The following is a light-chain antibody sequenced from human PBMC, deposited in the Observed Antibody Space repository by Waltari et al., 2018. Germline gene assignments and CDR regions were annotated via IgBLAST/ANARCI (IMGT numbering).Light chain of an antibody. J-gene: IGKJ4*01. Sequence: EIVLTQSPATLSLSPGERATLPCRASQSLGIYLAWYQQKPGQAPRLLIYDASKRVTGIPARFSGSGSGTDFTLTISSLEPGDFAVYYCQQRRRTFGGGTKVEIK. CDR2: DAS. V-gene: IGKV3-11*01. CDR3: QQRRRT. CDR1: QSLGIY.